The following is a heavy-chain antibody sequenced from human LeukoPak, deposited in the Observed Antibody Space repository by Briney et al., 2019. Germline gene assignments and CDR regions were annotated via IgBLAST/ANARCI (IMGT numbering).Heavy chain of an antibody. V-gene: IGHV4-4*07. CDR1: GGSISSYY. Sequence: SETLSLTCTVSGGSISSYYWSWIRQPAGKGLEWIGRIYTSGSTNYNPSLKNRVTMSVDASKNQFSLKLSSVTAADTAVYYCARAGGATANLFENYYYYYMDVWGKGTTVTVSS. CDR3: ARAGGATANLFENYYYYYMDV. CDR2: IYTSGST. J-gene: IGHJ6*03. D-gene: IGHD5-18*01.